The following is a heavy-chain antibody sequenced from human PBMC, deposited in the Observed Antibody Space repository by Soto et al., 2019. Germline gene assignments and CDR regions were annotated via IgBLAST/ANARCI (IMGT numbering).Heavy chain of an antibody. CDR2: INHSGST. Sequence: SETLSLTCAVYGGSFSGYYWSWIRQPPGKGLEWIGEINHSGSTNYNPSLKSRVTISVDTSKNQFSLKLSSVTAADTAVYYCARGADEGCSGGSCSNYYYYMDVWGKGTTVTVSS. D-gene: IGHD2-15*01. J-gene: IGHJ6*03. CDR1: GGSFSGYY. V-gene: IGHV4-34*01. CDR3: ARGADEGCSGGSCSNYYYYMDV.